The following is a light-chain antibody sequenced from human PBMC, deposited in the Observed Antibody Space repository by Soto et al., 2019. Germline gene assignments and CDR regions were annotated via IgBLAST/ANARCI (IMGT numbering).Light chain of an antibody. CDR3: QHYNSYSEA. V-gene: IGKV1-5*03. Sequence: IQMTQSPSTLSGSVGDRVTITCRTGQTISSWLAWYQQKPGKAPKLLIYKASTLKSGVPSRFSGSGSGTEFTLTISSLQPDDFATYYCQHYNSYSEAFGQRTKVDI. CDR1: QTISSW. CDR2: KAS. J-gene: IGKJ1*01.